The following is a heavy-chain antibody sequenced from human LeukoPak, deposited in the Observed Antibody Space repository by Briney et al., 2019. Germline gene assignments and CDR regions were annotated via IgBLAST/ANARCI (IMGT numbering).Heavy chain of an antibody. CDR3: AREIDYYDSSGYYYGGFDY. CDR2: ISDTGGST. D-gene: IGHD3-22*01. Sequence: GGSLRLSCAASAFTFGSFGMSWVRQAPGKGLEWGSAISDTGGSTFYADSVKGRFNISRDNSKNTLYLQMNSLRAEDTAVYYCAREIDYYDSSGYYYGGFDYWGQGTLVTVSS. CDR1: AFTFGSFG. J-gene: IGHJ4*02. V-gene: IGHV3-23*01.